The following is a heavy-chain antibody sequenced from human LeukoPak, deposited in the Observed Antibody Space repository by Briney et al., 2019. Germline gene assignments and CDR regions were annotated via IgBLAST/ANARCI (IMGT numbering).Heavy chain of an antibody. V-gene: IGHV3-9*01. CDR2: ISWNSGSI. CDR1: GFAFDDYA. J-gene: IGHJ4*02. D-gene: IGHD6-19*01. CDR3: AKDWGSGWYGIFDF. Sequence: PGGSLRLSCAASGFAFDDYAMHWVRQAPGKGLEWVSGISWNSGSIGYADSVKGRFTISRDNAKNSLYLQMNSLRPEDTALYYCAKDWGSGWYGIFDFWGQGTLVTVSS.